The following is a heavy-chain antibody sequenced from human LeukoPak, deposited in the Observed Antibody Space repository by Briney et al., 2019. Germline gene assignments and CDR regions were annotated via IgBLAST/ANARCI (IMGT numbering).Heavy chain of an antibody. V-gene: IGHV4-59*01. Sequence: SETLSLTCSVSGGSISSYYWSWIRQPPGKGLEWIGYLYYSGSTNSNPSLKSRVTMSVDTSNNQFSLKLTSMTAADTAIYFCARERLIAGATVFDYWGQGTLVTVSS. CDR2: LYYSGST. D-gene: IGHD1-26*01. J-gene: IGHJ4*02. CDR1: GGSISSYY. CDR3: ARERLIAGATVFDY.